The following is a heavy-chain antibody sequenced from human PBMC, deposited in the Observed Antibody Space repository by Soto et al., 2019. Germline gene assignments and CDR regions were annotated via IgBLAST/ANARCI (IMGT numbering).Heavy chain of an antibody. CDR2: VYSGGTT. CDR3: ARHPRSERGYSGYDGRYCSSGSCYPFDF. J-gene: IGHJ4*02. CDR1: GFTFSSYS. D-gene: IGHD2-15*01. V-gene: IGHV3-66*04. Sequence: GGSLILSCAASGFTFSSYSMNWVRQAPGKGLEWVSVVYSGGTTSYADSVKGRFTISRDNSKNTVYLQMNNLRAEDTAVYYCARHPRSERGYSGYDGRYCSSGSCYPFDFWGQGTLVTVSS.